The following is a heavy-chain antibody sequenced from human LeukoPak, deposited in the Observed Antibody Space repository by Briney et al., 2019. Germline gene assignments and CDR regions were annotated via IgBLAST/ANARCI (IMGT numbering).Heavy chain of an antibody. D-gene: IGHD2-2*01. CDR1: GGSITRGGYY. V-gene: IGHV4-31*03. Sequence: SETLSLTCTVSGGSITRGGYYWSWIRQHPGKGLEWIGYIYYSGSTYYNPSLKSRVTISVDTSKNQFSWKLSSVTAADTAVYYCARGDCSSTTCYDWFDPWGQGTLVTVSS. CDR3: ARGDCSSTTCYDWFDP. CDR2: IYYSGST. J-gene: IGHJ5*02.